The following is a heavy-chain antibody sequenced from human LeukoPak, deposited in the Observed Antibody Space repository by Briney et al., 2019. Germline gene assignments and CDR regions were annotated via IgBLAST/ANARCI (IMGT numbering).Heavy chain of an antibody. Sequence: GGSLRLSCAASGFTFSSYWMSWVRQAPGKGLEWVANIKQDGSEKYYVDSVKGRFTISRDNAKNSLYLQMNSLRAEDTAVYYCARVVRGKEITIFGVVTTYYFDYWGQGTLVTVSS. J-gene: IGHJ4*02. D-gene: IGHD3-3*01. CDR3: ARVVRGKEITIFGVVTTYYFDY. CDR1: GFTFSSYW. V-gene: IGHV3-7*01. CDR2: IKQDGSEK.